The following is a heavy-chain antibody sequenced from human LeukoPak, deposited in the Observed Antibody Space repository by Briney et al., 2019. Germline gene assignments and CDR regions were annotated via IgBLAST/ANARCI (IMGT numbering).Heavy chain of an antibody. D-gene: IGHD2-2*01. Sequence: SETLSLTCAVYGGSFSGYYWSWIRQPPGKGLEWIGEINHSGSTNYNPSLKSRVTISVDTSKNQFSLKLSSVTAADTAVYYCARGRSRQDIVVVPDAGPGHYSHDDWGQGTLVTLCS. CDR2: INHSGST. J-gene: IGHJ4*02. CDR1: GGSFSGYY. CDR3: ARGRSRQDIVVVPDAGPGHYSHDD. V-gene: IGHV4-34*01.